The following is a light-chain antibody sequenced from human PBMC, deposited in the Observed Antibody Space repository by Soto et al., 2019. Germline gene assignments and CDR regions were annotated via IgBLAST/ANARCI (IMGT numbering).Light chain of an antibody. Sequence: QSLLTQSPSASGTPGQRITISCSGSTSNIGNNGVNWYQQLPGTAPKLLVYSTDQRPAGVPDRFSGSKSGTSASLAISGLQSEDEADYHCAAWDDSLNGVIFGGGTKVTVL. CDR3: AAWDDSLNGVI. CDR1: TSNIGNNG. J-gene: IGLJ2*01. V-gene: IGLV1-44*01. CDR2: STD.